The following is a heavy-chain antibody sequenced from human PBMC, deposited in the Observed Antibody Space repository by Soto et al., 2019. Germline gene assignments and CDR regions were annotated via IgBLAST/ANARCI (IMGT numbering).Heavy chain of an antibody. CDR3: ARVRIAAAGTTPVFDY. CDR2: INAGNGNT. D-gene: IGHD6-13*01. J-gene: IGHJ4*02. Sequence: ASVKVSCKASGYTFTSYAMHWVRQAPGQRLEWMGWINAGNGNTKYSQKFQGRVTITRDTSASTAYMELSSLRSEDTAVYYCARVRIAAAGTTPVFDYWGQGTLVTVSS. CDR1: GYTFTSYA. V-gene: IGHV1-3*01.